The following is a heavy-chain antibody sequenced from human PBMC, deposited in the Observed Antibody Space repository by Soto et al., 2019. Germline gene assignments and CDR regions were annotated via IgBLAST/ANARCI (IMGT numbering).Heavy chain of an antibody. CDR3: AHTGYHGLLTFDX. D-gene: IGHD6-25*01. Sequence: SGPTLVNPTQTLTLTCNLSGFSLSSRKMGVCWIRHPPVKALEWLALIYWDDDRRYRPSLNNRLTITQETSKKQVLLTMTNLDPVDTATYYCAHTGYHGLLTFDXWGQGTLVTASX. V-gene: IGHV2-5*02. CDR2: IYWDDDR. J-gene: IGHJ4*02. CDR1: GFSLSSRKMG.